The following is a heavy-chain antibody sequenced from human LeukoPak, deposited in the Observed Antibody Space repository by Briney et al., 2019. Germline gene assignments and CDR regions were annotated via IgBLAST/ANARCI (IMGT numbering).Heavy chain of an antibody. J-gene: IGHJ4*02. D-gene: IGHD1-26*01. Sequence: PGGSLRLSCAASGFTFSSYWMSWVRQAPGKGLEWVANIKQDGSEKYYVDSVKGRFTISRDNTKNSLYLQMNSLRAEDTAVYYCATDKISGATHFDYWGQGTLVTVSS. CDR1: GFTFSSYW. V-gene: IGHV3-7*01. CDR2: IKQDGSEK. CDR3: ATDKISGATHFDY.